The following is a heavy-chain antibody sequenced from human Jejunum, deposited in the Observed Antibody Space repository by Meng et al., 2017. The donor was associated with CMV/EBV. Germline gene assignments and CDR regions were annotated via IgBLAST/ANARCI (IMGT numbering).Heavy chain of an antibody. V-gene: IGHV4-59*01. Sequence: VLGSVRVVHSETCSLRCTVSRGSITADYWNGFRQTAGKGLEWIAFMDYNGNTNYNPSLKSQVTMAVDRSKNQFSGKICSVTVADTAVYYCAATGVKLSTRGEGLDIGFDPWGQGTLVTVSS. D-gene: IGHD5-12*01. CDR2: MDYNGNT. J-gene: IGHJ5*02. CDR1: RGSITADY. CDR3: AATGVKLSTRGEGLDIGFDP.